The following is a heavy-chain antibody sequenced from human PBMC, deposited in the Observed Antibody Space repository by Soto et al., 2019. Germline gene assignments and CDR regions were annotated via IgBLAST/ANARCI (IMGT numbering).Heavy chain of an antibody. V-gene: IGHV4-59*01. D-gene: IGHD3-22*01. Sequence: SETLSLTCTVSGGSISSYYWSWIRQPPGKGLEWIGYIYYSGSTNYNPSLKSRVTISVDTSKNQFSLKLSSVTAADTAVYYCARVGYYDSSGYYSLPDWYFDLWGRGPLVTVS. J-gene: IGHJ2*01. CDR2: IYYSGST. CDR3: ARVGYYDSSGYYSLPDWYFDL. CDR1: GGSISSYY.